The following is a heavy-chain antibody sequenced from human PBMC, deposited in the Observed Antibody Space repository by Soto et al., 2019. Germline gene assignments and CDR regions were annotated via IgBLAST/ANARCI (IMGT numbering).Heavy chain of an antibody. Sequence: EVQVVKSGGGSVRPGGSLRLSCAVSGFTFTNYWMHWVRQAPGKGLVWVSRINNDGSGTSYADSVKGRFTISRDNVKNTLYLQMDSLRAEDTGVYFCGSVFEYWGQGTPVTVSS. CDR2: INNDGSGT. V-gene: IGHV3-74*01. J-gene: IGHJ4*02. CDR3: GSVFEY. CDR1: GFTFTNYW.